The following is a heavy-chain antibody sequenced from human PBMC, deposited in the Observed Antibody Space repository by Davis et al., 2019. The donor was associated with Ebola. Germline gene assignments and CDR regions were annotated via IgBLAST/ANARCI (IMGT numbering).Heavy chain of an antibody. D-gene: IGHD3-10*01. CDR1: GGSISSYY. J-gene: IGHJ3*02. Sequence: SETLSLTCTVSGGSISSYYWSWIRQPAGKGLEWIGHIYTSGSTNYNPSLKSRVTISVDTSKNQFSLKLSSVTAADTAVYYCASPTRLRFGSGGAFDIWGQGTMVTVSS. CDR2: IYTSGST. V-gene: IGHV4-4*07. CDR3: ASPTRLRFGSGGAFDI.